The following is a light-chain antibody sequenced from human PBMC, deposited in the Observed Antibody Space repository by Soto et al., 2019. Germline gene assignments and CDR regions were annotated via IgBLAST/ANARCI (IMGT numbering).Light chain of an antibody. J-gene: IGKJ4*01. CDR2: EAS. CDR3: QQYGSCSPIT. Sequence: TPSPSTLSASVSDRVTITCRASRSISNWLAWYQQRPGIAPKLLIFEASILQSGVPSRFSGSGSGTEFTLSISRLQTDDFAAYSCQQYGSCSPITFGGGTKVDIK. V-gene: IGKV1-5*01. CDR1: RSISNW.